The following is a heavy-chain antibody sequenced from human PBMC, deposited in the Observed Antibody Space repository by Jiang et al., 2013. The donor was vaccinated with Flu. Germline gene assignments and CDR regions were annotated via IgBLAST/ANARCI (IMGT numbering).Heavy chain of an antibody. D-gene: IGHD1-26*01. J-gene: IGHJ4*02. CDR1: GGSISNYY. Sequence: GSGLVKPSETLSLTCTVSGGSISNYYWSWIRQPPGKGLEWIGYVDYSGSTNYNPSLKSRLTISLDTSKKQFSLKLSSVTAADTAVYYCARQVVGATFDYWGQGTLVTVSS. CDR2: VDYSGST. V-gene: IGHV4-59*08. CDR3: ARQVVGATFDY.